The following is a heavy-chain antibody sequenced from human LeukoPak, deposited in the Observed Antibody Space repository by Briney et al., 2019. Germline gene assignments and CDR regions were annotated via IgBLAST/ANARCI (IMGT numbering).Heavy chain of an antibody. Sequence: SETLSLTCTVSGGSISSGDYYWSWIRQPPGKGLEWIGYIYYSGSTNYNPSLKSRVTISVDTSKNQFSLKLSSVTAADTAVYYCARARGSARSWFDPWGQGTLVTVSS. V-gene: IGHV4-61*08. D-gene: IGHD6-25*01. CDR3: ARARGSARSWFDP. J-gene: IGHJ5*02. CDR1: GGSISSGDYY. CDR2: IYYSGST.